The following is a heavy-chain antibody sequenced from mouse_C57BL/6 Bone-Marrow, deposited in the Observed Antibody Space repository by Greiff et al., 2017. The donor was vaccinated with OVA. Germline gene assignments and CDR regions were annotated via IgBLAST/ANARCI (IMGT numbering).Heavy chain of an antibody. CDR3: ARNGCPHITTVVALDY. D-gene: IGHD1-1*01. Sequence: VQGVESGPGLVAPSQSLSITCTVSGFSLTSYAISWVRQPPGKGLEWLGVLWTGGGTNYNSALNSRLSISKDNSKSQVFLKMNSLQTDDTARYYCARNGCPHITTVVALDYWGQGTTLTVSS. V-gene: IGHV2-9-1*01. CDR1: GFSLTSYA. CDR2: LWTGGGT. J-gene: IGHJ2*01.